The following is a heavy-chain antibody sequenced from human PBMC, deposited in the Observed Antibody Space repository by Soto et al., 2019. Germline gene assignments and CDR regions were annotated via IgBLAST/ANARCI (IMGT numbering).Heavy chain of an antibody. CDR2: IHHSGSI. J-gene: IGHJ4*02. V-gene: IGHV4-31*03. CDR3: ARAIKDIVVVPAAMALDY. CDR1: GGSISSDYYH. D-gene: IGHD2-2*01. Sequence: SETLSLTCTVSGGSISSDYYHWTWIRQSPGKGLEWIGYIHHSGSIHYNPSLKSRLTISVDTSKNQFSLQLSSVTAADTAVYYCARAIKDIVVVPAAMALDYWGQGTLVTVSS.